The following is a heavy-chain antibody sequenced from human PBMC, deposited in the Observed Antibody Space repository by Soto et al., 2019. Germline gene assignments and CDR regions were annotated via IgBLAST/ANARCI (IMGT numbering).Heavy chain of an antibody. Sequence: ASVKVSCKVSGYTLTELSMHWVRQAPGKGLEWMGGFDPEDGETIYAQKFQGRVTMTEDTSTDTVYMELSSLRSEDTAVYYCARDVRRGFGPYYSYYGMDVWGQGTTVSVSS. V-gene: IGHV1-24*01. CDR1: GYTLTELS. J-gene: IGHJ6*02. CDR3: ARDVRRGFGPYYSYYGMDV. CDR2: FDPEDGET. D-gene: IGHD3-10*01.